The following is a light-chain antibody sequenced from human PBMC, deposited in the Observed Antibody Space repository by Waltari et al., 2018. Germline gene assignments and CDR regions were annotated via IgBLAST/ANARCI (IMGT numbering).Light chain of an antibody. V-gene: IGKV1-5*03. Sequence: IQMTQSPSSLSASVGDTVSITFRASQRISSWLDWYQQKPGTAHNLLISKASSLQTGVPSRFSGSGSGTEFTLTISSLQPEDIATYYCLQYSSSPWTFGEGTKVEIK. CDR3: LQYSSSPWT. CDR1: QRISSW. CDR2: KAS. J-gene: IGKJ1*01.